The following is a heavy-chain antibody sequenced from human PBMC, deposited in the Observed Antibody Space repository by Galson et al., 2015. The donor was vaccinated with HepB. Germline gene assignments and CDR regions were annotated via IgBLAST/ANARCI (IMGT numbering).Heavy chain of an antibody. V-gene: IGHV1-18*01. CDR3: ARGGQQLVLFPSLTIDY. CDR1: GYTFTSYG. J-gene: IGHJ4*02. Sequence: SVKVSCKASGYTFTSYGISWVRQAPGQGLEWMGWISAYNGNTNYAQKLQGRVTMTTDTSTSTAYMELRSLRSDDTAVYYCARGGQQLVLFPSLTIDYWGQGTLVTVSS. D-gene: IGHD6-13*01. CDR2: ISAYNGNT.